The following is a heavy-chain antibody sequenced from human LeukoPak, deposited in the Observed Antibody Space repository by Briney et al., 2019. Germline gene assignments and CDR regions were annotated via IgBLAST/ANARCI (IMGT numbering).Heavy chain of an antibody. Sequence: SQTLSLTCAISGDSVSSNSAAWNWIRQSPSRGLEWLGRTYYRSKWNKNYAASVKSRITINPDTFKNQLSLQLNSVTPEDTAVYYCARGYMGTTDYWGQGTLVIVSS. CDR1: GDSVSSNSAA. J-gene: IGHJ4*02. CDR3: ARGYMGTTDY. D-gene: IGHD1-7*01. CDR2: TYYRSKWNK. V-gene: IGHV6-1*01.